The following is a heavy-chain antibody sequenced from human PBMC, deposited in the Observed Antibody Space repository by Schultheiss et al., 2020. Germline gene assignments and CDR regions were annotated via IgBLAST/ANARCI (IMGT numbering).Heavy chain of an antibody. CDR2: IKQDGGDI. D-gene: IGHD6-19*01. V-gene: IGHV3-7*03. Sequence: GGSLRLSCVASGFTYDNFWMSWVRQAPGKGLEWVANIKQDGGDISYVDSVRGRFTISRDNARNSLYLQMNSLRAEDTALYYCATYVSGWYNAFDIWGRGTMVTVSS. J-gene: IGHJ3*02. CDR3: ATYVSGWYNAFDI. CDR1: GFTYDNFW.